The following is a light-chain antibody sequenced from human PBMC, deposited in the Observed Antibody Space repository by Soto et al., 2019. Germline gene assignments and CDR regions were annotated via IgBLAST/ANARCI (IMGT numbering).Light chain of an antibody. Sequence: DVVMTQSPLSLPVTLGQPASISCRSSQSLVHSDGSTYLNWFQQRPGQSPRRLIYKVSNRDSGVPDRFSGSGSGTDFTLKISRVEAEDVGVYYCMQGTHWPITFGQGTRLEI. V-gene: IGKV2-30*02. CDR1: QSLVHSDGSTY. J-gene: IGKJ5*01. CDR2: KVS. CDR3: MQGTHWPIT.